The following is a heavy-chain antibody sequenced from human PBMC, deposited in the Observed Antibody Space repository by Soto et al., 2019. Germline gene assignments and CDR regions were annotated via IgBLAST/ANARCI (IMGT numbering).Heavy chain of an antibody. CDR1: GYAFTTYG. Sequence: ASVKVSCKASGYAFTTYGIRWLRQASGQGLEWMGWINGYTGNTKYAQRFQGRVTITRVTSTSAAYMEVSSLRSDDTAVYYCASDVIATRPQYYYGMDVWGQGTTVTVSS. CDR3: ASDVIATRPQYYYGMDV. D-gene: IGHD6-6*01. J-gene: IGHJ6*02. CDR2: INGYTGNT. V-gene: IGHV1-18*04.